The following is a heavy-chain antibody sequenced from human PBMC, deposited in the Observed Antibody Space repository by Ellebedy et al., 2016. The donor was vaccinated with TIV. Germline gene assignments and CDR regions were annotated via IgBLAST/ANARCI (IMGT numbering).Heavy chain of an antibody. Sequence: GESLKISXAASGFTFSNYAIHWVRQAPGKGLEWVSSISSSGSYIYYADSVRGRFTISRDNAKNSLYLQMNSLRAEDTAVYYCARVEPFYCSSTSCKNLGSDYWGQGTLVTVSS. J-gene: IGHJ4*02. CDR3: ARVEPFYCSSTSCKNLGSDY. CDR2: ISSSGSYI. D-gene: IGHD2-2*01. V-gene: IGHV3-21*01. CDR1: GFTFSNYA.